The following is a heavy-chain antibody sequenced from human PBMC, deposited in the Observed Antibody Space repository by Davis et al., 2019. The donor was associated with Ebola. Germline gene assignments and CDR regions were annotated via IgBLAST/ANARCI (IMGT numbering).Heavy chain of an antibody. CDR3: LGDPNWELGY. D-gene: IGHD3-10*01. CDR1: GFTFSSYA. J-gene: IGHJ4*02. V-gene: IGHV3-23*01. CDR2: ISGRGDRT. Sequence: GESLKISCAASGFTFSSYAMSWVRQAPGKGLEWISGISGRGDRTYYADSVKGRFTLSRDNGENKMYLEMTTLRAEDTAVYYCLGDPNWELGYWGQGTLVTVS.